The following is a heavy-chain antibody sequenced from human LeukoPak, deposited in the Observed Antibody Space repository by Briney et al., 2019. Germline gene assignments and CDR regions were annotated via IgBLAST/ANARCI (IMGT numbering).Heavy chain of an antibody. CDR3: AREMATIPY. J-gene: IGHJ4*02. D-gene: IGHD5-24*01. V-gene: IGHV3-30*04. CDR2: ISYDGSNK. Sequence: PGGSLRLSCSASGFTFSSYAMHWVGQAPGKGLEWVAVISYDGSNKYYADSVKGRFTISRDNSKNTLYLQMNSLRAEDTAVYYCAREMATIPYWGQGTLVTVSS. CDR1: GFTFSSYA.